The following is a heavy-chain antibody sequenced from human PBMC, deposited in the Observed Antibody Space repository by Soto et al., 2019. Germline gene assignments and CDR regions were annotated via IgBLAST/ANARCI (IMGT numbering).Heavy chain of an antibody. J-gene: IGHJ4*02. D-gene: IGHD2-21*02. CDR1: GFTFNSCW. CDR2: ISGSGGST. Sequence: GGSLRLSCVASGFTFNSCWMSWVRQAPGKGLEWVSAISGSGGSTFHADSVKGRFTTSRDNSQNTLYLQMNSLRAEDTAVYYCAKRLNTYYFDYWGQGTLVTVSS. CDR3: AKRLNTYYFDY. V-gene: IGHV3-23*01.